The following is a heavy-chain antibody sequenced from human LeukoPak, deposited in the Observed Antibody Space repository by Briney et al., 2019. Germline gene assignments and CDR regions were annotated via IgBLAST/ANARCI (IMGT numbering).Heavy chain of an antibody. V-gene: IGHV3-23*01. J-gene: IGHJ5*02. CDR3: AKVIAPSGYSSGWS. Sequence: AGGSLRLSCAASGFTFSNTWMSWVRQAPGKGLEWVSAISGSGGSTYYADSVKGRFTISRDNSKNTLYLQMNSLRAEDTAVYYCAKVIAPSGYSSGWSWGQGTLVTVSS. CDR1: GFTFSNTW. CDR2: ISGSGGST. D-gene: IGHD6-19*01.